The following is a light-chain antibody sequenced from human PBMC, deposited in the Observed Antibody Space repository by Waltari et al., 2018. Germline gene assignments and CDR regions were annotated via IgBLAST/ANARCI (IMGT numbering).Light chain of an antibody. CDR1: QRVSSN. Sequence: EIVMTQSPATLSVSPGERATLSCRASQRVSSNLAWYQQKPGQAPRLLIYGASTRATGIPGRVSGSGSGTEFTLTISSLQSEDFAVYYCQQYSNWPRTFGQGTKVEIK. CDR3: QQYSNWPRT. V-gene: IGKV3-15*01. CDR2: GAS. J-gene: IGKJ1*01.